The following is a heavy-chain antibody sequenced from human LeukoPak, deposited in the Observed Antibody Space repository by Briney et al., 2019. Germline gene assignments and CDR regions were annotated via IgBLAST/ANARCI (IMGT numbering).Heavy chain of an antibody. CDR2: ISGSGGST. CDR1: GFTFSSYA. J-gene: IGHJ6*04. V-gene: IGHV3-23*01. CDR3: AKDITIFFYYYYGMDV. Sequence: GGALRLSCAASGFTFSSYAMNWVRQAPGKGLEWVSAISGSGGSTYYADSVKGRFTISRDNSKNTLYLQMNSLRAEDTAVYYCAKDITIFFYYYYGMDVWSKGTTATVSS. D-gene: IGHD3-9*01.